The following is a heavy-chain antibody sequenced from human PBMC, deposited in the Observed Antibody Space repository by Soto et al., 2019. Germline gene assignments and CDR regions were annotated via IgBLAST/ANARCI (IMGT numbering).Heavy chain of an antibody. J-gene: IGHJ6*02. V-gene: IGHV3-15*01. Sequence: EVQLVESGGGLVKPGGSLRLSCAASGFTFKDAWMSWVRQAPGKGLEWVGHIKSTDTGGTTDYAAPVKGRFTISKDGSENTLYLQMNSLKTEGTDMYFCTWHLDIWGQGTAVIVSS. CDR3: TWHLDI. CDR1: GFTFKDAW. CDR2: IKSTDTGGTT.